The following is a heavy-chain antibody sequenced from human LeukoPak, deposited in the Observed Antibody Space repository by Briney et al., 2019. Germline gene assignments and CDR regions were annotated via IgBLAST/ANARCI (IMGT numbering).Heavy chain of an antibody. J-gene: IGHJ5*02. D-gene: IGHD2-15*01. V-gene: IGHV4-4*07. CDR1: GGSVSSYY. Sequence: PSETLSLTCTVSGGSVSSYYWSWIRQPAGRGLEWIGRIYASGSTNYNPSLKSRVTMSVDTSKNQFSLKLSSVTAADTAVYYCARENRGYCSGGSCYRGYNWFDPWGQGTLVTVSS. CDR3: ARENRGYCSGGSCYRGYNWFDP. CDR2: IYASGST.